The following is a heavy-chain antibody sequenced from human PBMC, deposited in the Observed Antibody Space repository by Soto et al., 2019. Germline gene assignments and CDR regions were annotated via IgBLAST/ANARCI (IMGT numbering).Heavy chain of an antibody. CDR2: IYWDADK. CDR1: GFSLTTRGVG. CDR3: AHIPNYYQYAWFDP. Sequence: QITLKESGPTLVKPTQTLTLTCTFSGFSLTTRGVGVGWIRQPPGKALECLALIYWDADKRYSPSLQSRLSITKDTSKNQVVLTMTNVDPVDTATYYCAHIPNYYQYAWFDPWGQGTLVSVSS. V-gene: IGHV2-5*02. D-gene: IGHD3-16*01. J-gene: IGHJ5*02.